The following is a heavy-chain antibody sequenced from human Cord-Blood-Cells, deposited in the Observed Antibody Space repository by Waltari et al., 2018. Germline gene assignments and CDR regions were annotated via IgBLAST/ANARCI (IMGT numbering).Heavy chain of an antibody. CDR2: VSPIAVTA. Sequence: QVQLVQSGAEVKKPGSSVKVSCKASGGTFSSYAISWVRQAPGQGRDWVGRVSPIAVTANAAQKFQGRVTITADDSTGEAYVELSSLRSEDTAVYYCATPHHQITQNWTYGFDYWGQGTLVTVSS. J-gene: IGHJ4*02. V-gene: IGHV1-69*18. D-gene: IGHD1-7*01. CDR3: ATPHHQITQNWTYGFDY. CDR1: GGTFSSYA.